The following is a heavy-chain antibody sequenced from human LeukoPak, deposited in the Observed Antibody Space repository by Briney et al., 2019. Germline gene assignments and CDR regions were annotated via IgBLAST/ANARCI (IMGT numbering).Heavy chain of an antibody. CDR1: GGSISSGGYY. CDR2: IYYSGST. J-gene: IGHJ4*02. V-gene: IGHV4-31*03. Sequence: SETLSLTCTVSGGSISSGGYYWSWIRQHPGKGLEWIGYIYYSGSTYYNPSLKSRVTISVDTSKNQFSLKLSSVTAADTAVYYCARSTRDGSSSWLFDYWGQGTLVTVSS. CDR3: ARSTRDGSSSWLFDY. D-gene: IGHD6-13*01.